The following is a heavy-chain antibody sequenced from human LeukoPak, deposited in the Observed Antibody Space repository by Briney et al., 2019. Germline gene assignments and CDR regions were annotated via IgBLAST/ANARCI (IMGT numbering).Heavy chain of an antibody. Sequence: PGGSLRLSCAASGFTFSSYGMHWVRQAPGEGLEWVAFIRYDGSNKYYADSVKGRFTISRDNSKNTLYLQMNSLRAEDTAVYYCAKPSGCSSTSCSRYFDYWGQGTLVTVSS. CDR2: IRYDGSNK. J-gene: IGHJ4*02. D-gene: IGHD2-2*01. V-gene: IGHV3-30*02. CDR1: GFTFSSYG. CDR3: AKPSGCSSTSCSRYFDY.